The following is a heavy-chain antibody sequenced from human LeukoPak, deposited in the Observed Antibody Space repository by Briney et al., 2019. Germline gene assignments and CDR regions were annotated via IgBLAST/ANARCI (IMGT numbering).Heavy chain of an antibody. J-gene: IGHJ4*02. CDR2: IKQDGSEK. Sequence: GGSLRLSCAASGFTFSSYWMSWVRQAPGKGLEWVANIKQDGSEKYYVDSVKGRFTISRDNAKNSLYLQMNSLRAEDTAVYYCARDKLSGYYYDSSGYWPIDYWGQGTLVTVSS. V-gene: IGHV3-7*01. CDR1: GFTFSSYW. CDR3: ARDKLSGYYYDSSGYWPIDY. D-gene: IGHD3-22*01.